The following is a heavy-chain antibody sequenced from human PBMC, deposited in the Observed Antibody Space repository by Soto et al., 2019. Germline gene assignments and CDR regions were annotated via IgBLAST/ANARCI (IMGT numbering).Heavy chain of an antibody. CDR1: GGSISSGGYY. Sequence: PSETLSLTCTVSGGSISSGGYYWSWIRQHPGKCLEWIGYIYYSGSTYYNPSLKSRVTIXXXTXXXXXSLXLXXVTXADTAVYYCARVVWLRLLFDYWGQGTLVTVSS. J-gene: IGHJ4*02. CDR3: ARVVWLRLLFDY. D-gene: IGHD5-12*01. V-gene: IGHV4-31*03. CDR2: IYYSGST.